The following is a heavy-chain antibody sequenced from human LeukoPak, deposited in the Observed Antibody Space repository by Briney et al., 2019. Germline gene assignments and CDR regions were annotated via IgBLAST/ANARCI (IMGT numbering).Heavy chain of an antibody. CDR3: AKDLSGQETNPCMDY. CDR2: ISYDGSNK. Sequence: PGGSLRLSCAASGFIFSSYGMHWVRQAPGKGLEWVAVISYDGSNKYYADSVKGRFTISRDNSKNTLYLQMNSLRAEDTAVYYCAKDLSGQETNPCMDYWGQGTLVTVSS. V-gene: IGHV3-30*18. CDR1: GFIFSSYG. D-gene: IGHD2-8*01. J-gene: IGHJ4*02.